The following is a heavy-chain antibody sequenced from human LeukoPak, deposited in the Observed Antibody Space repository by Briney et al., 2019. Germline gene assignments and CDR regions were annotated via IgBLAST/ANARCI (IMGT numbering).Heavy chain of an antibody. J-gene: IGHJ6*03. CDR1: GDSFSSHY. V-gene: IGHV4-59*11. Sequence: PSETLSLTCAVSGDSFSSHYWTWIRQPPGKGLEWIGYISYIGSTNYNPSLKSRVTISIDTSKSQFSLKLSSVTAADTAVYYCARGPTGYNYYYYMDVWGKGTTVTVSS. CDR3: ARGPTGYNYYYYMDV. CDR2: ISYIGST.